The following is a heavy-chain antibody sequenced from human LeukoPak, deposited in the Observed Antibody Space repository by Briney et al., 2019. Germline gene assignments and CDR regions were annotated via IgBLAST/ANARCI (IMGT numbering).Heavy chain of an antibody. CDR2: ISGSGGST. Sequence: GGSLRLSCAASGFTFSSYAMSWVRPALGKGVGWVSAISGSGGSTYYADSVKGRFTISRDNSKNTLYLQMNSLRAEDTAVYYCAKDGRLGGKGYFQHWGQGTLVTVSS. D-gene: IGHD2-15*01. J-gene: IGHJ1*01. CDR3: AKDGRLGGKGYFQH. V-gene: IGHV3-23*01. CDR1: GFTFSSYA.